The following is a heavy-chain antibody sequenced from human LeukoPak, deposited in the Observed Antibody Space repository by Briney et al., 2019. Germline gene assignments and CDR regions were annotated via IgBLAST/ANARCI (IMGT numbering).Heavy chain of an antibody. D-gene: IGHD3-22*01. Sequence: PSETLSLTCTVSGGSISSYYWSWIRQPPGKGLEWIGDIYYSGYTNYNPSLKSRVTISVDTSKNQFSLRLSSVTAADTAVYYCARGIRTDSSGYHQPFFDYWGQGTLVTVSS. CDR1: GGSISSYY. CDR2: IYYSGYT. J-gene: IGHJ4*02. CDR3: ARGIRTDSSGYHQPFFDY. V-gene: IGHV4-59*08.